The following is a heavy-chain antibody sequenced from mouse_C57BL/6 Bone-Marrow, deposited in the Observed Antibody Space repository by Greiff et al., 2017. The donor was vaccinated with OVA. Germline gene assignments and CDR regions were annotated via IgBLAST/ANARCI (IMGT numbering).Heavy chain of an antibody. Sequence: EVKLQESGGGLVQPGGSMKLSCVASGFTFSNYWMNWVRQSPEKGLEWVAQIRLKSDNYATHYAESVKGRFTISRDESKSSVYLQMNNLRAEDTGMYYCTAYDYDPNYYAMDYWGQGTSVTVSS. D-gene: IGHD2-4*01. J-gene: IGHJ4*01. CDR2: IRLKSDNYAT. V-gene: IGHV6-3*01. CDR3: TAYDYDPNYYAMDY. CDR1: GFTFSNYW.